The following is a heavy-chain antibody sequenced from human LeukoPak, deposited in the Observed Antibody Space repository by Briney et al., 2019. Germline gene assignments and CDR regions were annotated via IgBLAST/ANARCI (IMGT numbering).Heavy chain of an antibody. CDR1: GGTFSSYA. Sequence: SVKVSCKASGGTFSSYAISWVRQAPGQGLEWMGGIIPIFGTANYAQKFQGRVTITADKSTSTAYMELSSLRSGDTAVYYCASSLVGSADDYWGQGTLVTVSS. CDR2: IIPIFGTA. CDR3: ASSLVGSADDY. D-gene: IGHD6-25*01. J-gene: IGHJ4*02. V-gene: IGHV1-69*06.